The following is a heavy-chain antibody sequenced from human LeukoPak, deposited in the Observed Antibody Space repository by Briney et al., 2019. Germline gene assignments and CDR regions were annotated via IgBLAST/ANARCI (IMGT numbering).Heavy chain of an antibody. V-gene: IGHV1-18*01. CDR3: ARDSELPDFWSGYYRSHNWFDP. J-gene: IGHJ5*02. D-gene: IGHD3-3*01. Sequence: GASVKVSCKASGYTFTSYGISWVRQAPGQGLEWMGWISAYNGNANYAQKLQGRVTMTTDTSTSTAYMELRSLRPEDTAVYYCARDSELPDFWSGYYRSHNWFDPWGQGTLVTVSS. CDR1: GYTFTSYG. CDR2: ISAYNGNA.